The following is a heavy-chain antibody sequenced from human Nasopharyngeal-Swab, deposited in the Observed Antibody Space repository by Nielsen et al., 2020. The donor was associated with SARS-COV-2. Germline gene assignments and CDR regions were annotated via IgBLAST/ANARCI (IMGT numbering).Heavy chain of an antibody. D-gene: IGHD2-8*01. CDR1: GFTFSSYA. CDR2: ISSNGGST. CDR3: VADEDIVLMVLDY. J-gene: IGHJ4*02. Sequence: GGSLRLSCSASGFTFSSYAMHWVRQAPGKGLEYVSAISSNGGSTYYADSVKGRFTISRDNSKNTLYLQMSGLRAGDTAVYYCVADEDIVLMVLDYWGQGTLVTVSS. V-gene: IGHV3-64D*06.